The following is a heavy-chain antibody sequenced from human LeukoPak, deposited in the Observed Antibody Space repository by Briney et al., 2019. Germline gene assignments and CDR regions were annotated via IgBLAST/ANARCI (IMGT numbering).Heavy chain of an antibody. Sequence: SETLSLTCTVSGGSISSSSYYWGWIRQPPGKGLEWIGSIYYSGSTYYNPSLKSRVTISVDTSKNQISLKLSSVTAADTAVYYCARDGTNSGSNFDYWGQGTLVTVSS. CDR2: IYYSGST. CDR3: ARDGTNSGSNFDY. J-gene: IGHJ4*02. D-gene: IGHD1-26*01. CDR1: GGSISSSSYY. V-gene: IGHV4-39*07.